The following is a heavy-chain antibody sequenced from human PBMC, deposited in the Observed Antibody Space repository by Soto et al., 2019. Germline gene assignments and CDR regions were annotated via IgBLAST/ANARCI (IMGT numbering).Heavy chain of an antibody. J-gene: IGHJ4*02. CDR1: GLTVTSSY. Sequence: EVQMVESGGGLIQPGGYLRLSCAASGLTVTSSYMIWVRQAPGKGLECVSRIYSGGGTYYADSVEGRFTVSRDNSKHTLYLQMNSLRAEDTAVYYCAAMMTAAATYWGQGTLVTVSS. CDR2: IYSGGGT. V-gene: IGHV3-53*01. D-gene: IGHD6-13*01. CDR3: AAMMTAAATY.